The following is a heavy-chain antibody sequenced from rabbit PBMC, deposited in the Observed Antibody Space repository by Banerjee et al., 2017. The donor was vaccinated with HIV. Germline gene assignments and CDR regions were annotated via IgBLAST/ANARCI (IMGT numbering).Heavy chain of an antibody. CDR1: GFDFSSYY. CDR3: ARSNGYNYAFNL. J-gene: IGHJ4*01. Sequence: QLKESGGGLVQPGGSLKLSCKASGFDFSSYYMSWVRQAPGKGLEWIGYIDPVFGSTYYASWVNGRFTISSHNAQNTLYLQLNSLTAADTATYFCARSNGYNYAFNLWGPGTLVTVS. CDR2: IDPVFGST. D-gene: IGHD6-1*01. V-gene: IGHV1S7*01.